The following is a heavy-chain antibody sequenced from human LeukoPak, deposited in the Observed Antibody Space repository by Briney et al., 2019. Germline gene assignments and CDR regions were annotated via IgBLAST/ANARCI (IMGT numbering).Heavy chain of an antibody. CDR2: IYYSGST. J-gene: IGHJ4*02. D-gene: IGHD3-22*01. Sequence: KTSETLSLTCTVSGGSISSGDYYWSWIRQPPGKGLEWIGYIYYSGSTYYNPSLKSRVTISVDTSKNQFSLKLSSVTAADTAVYYCARAGYYDSSGYLADYWGQGTLVTVSS. V-gene: IGHV4-30-4*01. CDR1: GGSISSGDYY. CDR3: ARAGYYDSSGYLADY.